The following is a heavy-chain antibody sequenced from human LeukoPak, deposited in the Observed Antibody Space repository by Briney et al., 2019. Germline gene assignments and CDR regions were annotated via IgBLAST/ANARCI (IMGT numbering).Heavy chain of an antibody. Sequence: PGGSLRLSCAASGFTFSSYWMHWVRQAPGKGLVWVSRINSDGSSTSYADSVKGRFTISRDNAKNTLYLQMNSLRAEDTAVYYCARASLVAGTDAEYFQHWGQGTLVTVSS. J-gene: IGHJ1*01. CDR1: GFTFSSYW. CDR3: ARASLVAGTDAEYFQH. D-gene: IGHD6-19*01. CDR2: INSDGSST. V-gene: IGHV3-74*01.